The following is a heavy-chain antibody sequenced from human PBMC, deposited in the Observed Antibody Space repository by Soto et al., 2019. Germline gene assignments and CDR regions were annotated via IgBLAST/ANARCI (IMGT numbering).Heavy chain of an antibody. J-gene: IGHJ3*02. CDR1: GFTVSSNY. CDR3: AREVPTVTFGAFDI. CDR2: IYSGGST. V-gene: IGHV3-66*01. Sequence: EVQLVESGGGLVQPGGSLRLSCAASGFTVSSNYMSWVRQAPGKGLEWVSVIYSGGSTYYADSVKGRFTISRDNSKNTLYLQMNSLRAEDTAVYYCAREVPTVTFGAFDIWGQGTMVTVSS. D-gene: IGHD4-17*01.